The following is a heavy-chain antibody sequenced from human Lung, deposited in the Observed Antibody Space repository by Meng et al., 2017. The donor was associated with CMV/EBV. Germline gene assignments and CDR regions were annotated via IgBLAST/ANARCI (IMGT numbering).Heavy chain of an antibody. CDR2: ISNTGRTI. Sequence: FPVDDYNMSWVSRAPEKGLEWISFISNTGRTIYDSDSVKGRFTISRDNAKNSLYLQMDNLKIEDTALYYCARDPAELGYYVGSGYFDLWGPGTLVTVSS. CDR1: FPVDDYN. CDR3: ARDPAELGYYVGSGYFDL. V-gene: IGHV3-11*01. J-gene: IGHJ4*02. D-gene: IGHD3-10*02.